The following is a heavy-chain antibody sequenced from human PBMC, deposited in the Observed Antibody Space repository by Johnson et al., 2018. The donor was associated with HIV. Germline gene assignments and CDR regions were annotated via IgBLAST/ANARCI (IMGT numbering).Heavy chain of an antibody. CDR1: GFTFSTYD. Sequence: QVQLVESGGGVVQPGRSLRLSCAASGFTFSTYDMHWVRQAPGKGLEWVAIIWYDGINKYYADSLKGRFTISRDNSKNTLYLQMNSLRAEDTAVYYCAKDQTYNFWSGYYGGDAFDIWGQGTMVTVSS. CDR2: IWYDGINK. V-gene: IGHV3-33*06. CDR3: AKDQTYNFWSGYYGGDAFDI. J-gene: IGHJ3*02. D-gene: IGHD3-3*01.